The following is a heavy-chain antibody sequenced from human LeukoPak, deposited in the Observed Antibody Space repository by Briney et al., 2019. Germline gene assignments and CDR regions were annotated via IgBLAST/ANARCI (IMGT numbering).Heavy chain of an antibody. CDR3: ARDGAMDALDI. CDR1: GFTFSSYA. D-gene: IGHD1-26*01. CDR2: ISYDGSNK. J-gene: IGHJ3*02. V-gene: IGHV3-30-3*01. Sequence: GRSLRLSCAASGFTFSSYAMHWVRQAPGKGLEWVAVISYDGSNKYYADSVKGRFTISRDNSKNTLYLQMNSLRAEDTAVYYCARDGAMDALDIWGQGTMVTVSS.